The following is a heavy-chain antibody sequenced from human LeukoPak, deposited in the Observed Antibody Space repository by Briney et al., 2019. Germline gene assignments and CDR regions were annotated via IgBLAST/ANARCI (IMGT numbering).Heavy chain of an antibody. V-gene: IGHV1-2*02. J-gene: IGHJ6*04. CDR2: IKANSGST. CDR3: AREPTPTGPYGRNSLDV. D-gene: IGHD4-17*01. Sequence: ASVKVSCKASGYTFTGYFMHWVRQAPGQGLEWMGWIKANSGSTKYAQKFQGRVTMTSDTSISTAYMELSRLRSDDTAVYYCAREPTPTGPYGRNSLDVWGKGTTVTVSS. CDR1: GYTFTGYF.